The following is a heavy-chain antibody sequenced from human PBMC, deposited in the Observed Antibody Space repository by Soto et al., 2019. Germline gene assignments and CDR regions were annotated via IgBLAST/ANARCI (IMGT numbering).Heavy chain of an antibody. CDR2: IMPIFGTT. V-gene: IGHV1-69*13. Sequence: SVKVSCKASGGTFSSFPIAWVRQAPGQGLEWVGGIMPIFGTTKYAQNFRDRVTIYADESTSTAYMELSSLRFEDTAVYYCAMIEYSSGSDYWGQGTLVTVSS. J-gene: IGHJ4*02. CDR1: GGTFSSFP. D-gene: IGHD6-19*01. CDR3: AMIEYSSGSDY.